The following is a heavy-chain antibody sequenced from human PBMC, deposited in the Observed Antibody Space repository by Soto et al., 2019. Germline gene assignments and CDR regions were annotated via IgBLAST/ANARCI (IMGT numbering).Heavy chain of an antibody. CDR3: ASCTNGACLLYGIDV. J-gene: IGHJ6*02. CDR2: INPNSGGT. D-gene: IGHD2-8*01. Sequence: QVQLVQSGAEVKKPGASVKVSCKTSGYTFTDHYMHWVRQAPGQGLEWMGWINPNSGGTNYAQKFQGRVTMTRDTSIRTAYMELSSLRSDDTAMYYCASCTNGACLLYGIDVWGQGTTVTVSS. CDR1: GYTFTDHY. V-gene: IGHV1-2*02.